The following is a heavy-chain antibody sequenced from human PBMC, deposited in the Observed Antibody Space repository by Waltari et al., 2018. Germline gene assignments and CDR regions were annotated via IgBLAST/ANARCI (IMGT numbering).Heavy chain of an antibody. V-gene: IGHV3-53*01. CDR1: GFTVISNY. Sequence: EVQLVESGGGVIQPGGSLRLSCADSGFTVISNYMSWVRQAPGKGLDWVSVIYSGGITYYADSVKGRFTISRDNSKNTLYLQMNSLRAEDTAVYYCAREDYYGSGSAYWGQGTLVTVSS. J-gene: IGHJ4*02. CDR2: IYSGGIT. D-gene: IGHD3-10*01. CDR3: AREDYYGSGSAY.